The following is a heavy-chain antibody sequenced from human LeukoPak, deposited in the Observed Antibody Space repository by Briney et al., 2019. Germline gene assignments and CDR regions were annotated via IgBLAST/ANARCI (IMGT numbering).Heavy chain of an antibody. J-gene: IGHJ4*02. CDR2: IRYDGSNK. Sequence: PGESLRLSCAASGFTFSSYGMHWVRQAPGKGLEWVAFIRYDGSNKYYADSVKGRFTISRDNSKNTLYLQMNSLRAEDTAVYYCAKGKGRDGPLVDYWGQGTLVTVSS. CDR1: GFTFSSYG. CDR3: AKGKGRDGPLVDY. V-gene: IGHV3-30*02. D-gene: IGHD5-24*01.